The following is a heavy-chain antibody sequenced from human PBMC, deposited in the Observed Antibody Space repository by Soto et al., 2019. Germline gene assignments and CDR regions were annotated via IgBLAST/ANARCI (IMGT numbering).Heavy chain of an antibody. J-gene: IGHJ6*02. CDR1: GDSSNNYY. Sequence: QVQLQESGPGLVKPSETLSLTFTFSGDSSNNYYWSWIRQPPGKGLEWVGYSYFSGSTNYNPSLKSRATISVDASRNQFSLKLSSVTAADSAVYYCANFGRGTGYFYGVNVWGPGTTVTVSS. D-gene: IGHD1-1*01. CDR2: SYFSGST. V-gene: IGHV4-4*09. CDR3: ANFGRGTGYFYGVNV.